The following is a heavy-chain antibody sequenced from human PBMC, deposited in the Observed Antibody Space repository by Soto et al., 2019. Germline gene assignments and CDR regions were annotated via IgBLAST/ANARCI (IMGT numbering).Heavy chain of an antibody. J-gene: IGHJ5*02. D-gene: IGHD4-4*01. Sequence: EVQLVESGGGLVKPGGSLRLSCTASGFTFSDSWMTWVRQAPGKGLEWVARIKPDESEKKYADSLKGRFSISRDNAKNSMYLQMDSLRGEDTAVYYCVRGGSNYASWGQGTLVTVSS. CDR1: GFTFSDSW. V-gene: IGHV3-7*01. CDR3: VRGGSNYAS. CDR2: IKPDESEK.